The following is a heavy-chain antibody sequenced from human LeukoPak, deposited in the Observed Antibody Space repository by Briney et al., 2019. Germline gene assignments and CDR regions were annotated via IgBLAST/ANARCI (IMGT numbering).Heavy chain of an antibody. CDR1: GGSFSGYY. D-gene: IGHD5-18*01. J-gene: IGHJ4*02. Sequence: PSETLSLTCAVYGGSFSGYYWSWIRQPPGKGLEWIGEINHSGSTNYNPSLKSRVTISVDTSKNQFSLKLSSATAADTAVYYCAGPRGYSYMRYYFDYWGQGTLVTVSS. CDR3: AGPRGYSYMRYYFDY. V-gene: IGHV4-34*01. CDR2: INHSGST.